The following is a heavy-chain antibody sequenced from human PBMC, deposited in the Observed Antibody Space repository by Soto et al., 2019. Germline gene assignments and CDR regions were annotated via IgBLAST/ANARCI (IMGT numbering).Heavy chain of an antibody. CDR2: ISYDGSNK. V-gene: IGHV3-30*18. D-gene: IGHD3-22*01. CDR1: GFTFSSYG. J-gene: IGHJ5*02. Sequence: GGSLRLSCAASGFTFSSYGMHWVRQAPGKGLEWVAVISYDGSNKYYADSAKGRFTISRDNSKNTLYLQMNSLRAEDTAVYYCAKDPRLGNWFDPWGQGTLVTVSS. CDR3: AKDPRLGNWFDP.